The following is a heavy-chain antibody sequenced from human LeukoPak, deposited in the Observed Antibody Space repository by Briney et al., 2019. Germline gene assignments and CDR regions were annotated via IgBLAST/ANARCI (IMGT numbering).Heavy chain of an antibody. CDR2: ISGSGDST. J-gene: IGHJ4*02. D-gene: IGHD4-17*01. V-gene: IGHV3-23*01. CDR1: GFTFSSYA. CDR3: AKDQPLAATTFVSFDS. Sequence: GGSLRLSCAASGFTFSSYAMSWVRQAPGKGLEWVSAISGSGDSTYYADADSVKGRFTISRDNSKSTLYLQMNSLSAEDTAVYYCAKDQPLAATTFVSFDSWGQGTLVTVSS.